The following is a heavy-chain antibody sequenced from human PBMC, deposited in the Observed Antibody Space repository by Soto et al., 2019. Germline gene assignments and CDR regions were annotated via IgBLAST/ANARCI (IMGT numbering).Heavy chain of an antibody. CDR1: GFTFSSYG. CDR2: ISYDGSNK. Sequence: GGSLRLSCAASGFTFSSYGMHWVRQAPGKGLEWVAVISYDGSNKYYADSVKGRFTISRDNSKNTLYLQMNSLRAEDTAVYYCAKWVWLRYYYGMDVWGQGTTVTVSS. D-gene: IGHD5-18*01. V-gene: IGHV3-30*18. CDR3: AKWVWLRYYYGMDV. J-gene: IGHJ6*02.